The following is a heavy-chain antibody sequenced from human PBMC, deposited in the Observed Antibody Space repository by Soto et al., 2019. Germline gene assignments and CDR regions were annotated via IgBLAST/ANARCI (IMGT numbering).Heavy chain of an antibody. V-gene: IGHV1-3*01. Sequence: ASVKVSCKASGYTFTSYAMHWVPQAPGQSLEWMGWINAGNGNTKYSQKFQGRVTITRDTSASTAYMELSSLRSEDTAVYYCAREVVPYYLEYWGQGTMVTVSS. CDR1: GYTFTSYA. D-gene: IGHD2-15*01. J-gene: IGHJ4*02. CDR2: INAGNGNT. CDR3: AREVVPYYLEY.